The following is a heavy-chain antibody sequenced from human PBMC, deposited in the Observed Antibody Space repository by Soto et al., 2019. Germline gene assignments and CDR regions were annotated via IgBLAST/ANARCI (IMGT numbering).Heavy chain of an antibody. CDR2: INAGNGNT. V-gene: IGHV1-3*01. Sequence: ASVKVSCTASGYTFTSYAMHWVRQAPGQRLEWMGWINAGNGNTKYSQKFQGRVTITRDTSASTAYMELSSLRSEDTAVYYCARDPSYYGMDVWGQGTTVTVSS. CDR3: ARDPSYYGMDV. CDR1: GYTFTSYA. J-gene: IGHJ6*02.